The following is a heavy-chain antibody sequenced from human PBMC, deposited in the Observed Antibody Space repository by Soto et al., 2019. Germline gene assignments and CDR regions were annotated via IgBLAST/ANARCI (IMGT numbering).Heavy chain of an antibody. V-gene: IGHV1-69*02. CDR1: GGTFSSYT. CDR3: ARTRSIALAGTGFDY. Sequence: QVQLVQSGAEVKKPGSSVKVSCKASGGTFSSYTISWVRQAPGQGLEWMGRIIPILGIANYAQKFQGRVTITADKSTSTAYMELSSLRSEDTAVYYCARTRSIALAGTGFDYWGQGTLVTVSS. D-gene: IGHD6-19*01. J-gene: IGHJ4*02. CDR2: IIPILGIA.